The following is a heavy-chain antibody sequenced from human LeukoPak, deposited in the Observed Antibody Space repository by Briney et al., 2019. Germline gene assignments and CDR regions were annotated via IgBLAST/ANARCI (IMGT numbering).Heavy chain of an antibody. Sequence: GESLKISCKGSGYSFTTYWIGWVRQMPGKGLEWMGIIYPGDSDTRYSPSFQGQVTISADKSVNTAYLQWSSLKASDTAMYYCARPNITSYYDSRGYDAFDVWGQGTMVTVYS. V-gene: IGHV5-51*01. J-gene: IGHJ3*01. D-gene: IGHD3-22*01. CDR2: IYPGDSDT. CDR3: ARPNITSYYDSRGYDAFDV. CDR1: GYSFTTYW.